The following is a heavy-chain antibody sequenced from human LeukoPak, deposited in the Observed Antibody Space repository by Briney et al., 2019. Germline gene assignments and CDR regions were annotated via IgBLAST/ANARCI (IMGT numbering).Heavy chain of an antibody. Sequence: GGSLRLSCAASGFTFSSAWMSWVRQAPGKGLEWVGRIKSKTDGGTTDYAAPVKGRFTISRDDSKNTLYLQMNSLKTEDTAVYYCTTDDYVWGSYRSYWGQGTLVTVSS. V-gene: IGHV3-15*01. CDR3: TTDDYVWGSYRSY. J-gene: IGHJ4*02. D-gene: IGHD3-16*02. CDR1: GFTFSSAW. CDR2: IKSKTDGGTT.